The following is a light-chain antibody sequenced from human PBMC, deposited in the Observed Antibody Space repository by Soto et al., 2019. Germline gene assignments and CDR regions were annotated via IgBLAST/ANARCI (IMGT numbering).Light chain of an antibody. CDR2: DAS. CDR3: QERGNWPRT. J-gene: IGKJ2*01. V-gene: IGKV3-11*01. Sequence: EIVLTQSPATLSLSPGERATLSCRASQRVTTYLSWYQQKPGQAPRLLIYDASNRATDIPARFSGSGSGTDFTLNITSIEPEDFAVSYYQERGNWPRTFGQGTKLEIK. CDR1: QRVTTY.